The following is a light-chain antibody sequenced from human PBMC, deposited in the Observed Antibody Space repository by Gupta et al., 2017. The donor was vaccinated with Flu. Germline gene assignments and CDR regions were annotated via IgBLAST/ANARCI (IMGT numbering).Light chain of an antibody. V-gene: IGKV3-11*01. CDR3: QQRQYWPPIT. CDR1: QRVSSY. Sequence: EVVLTQSPATLSLSPGERATLSCRTSQRVSSYLAWYQQKPGQAPRLLIYDASNRATGIPARFSGSGSGTDFTLTISSLEPEDFAVYYCQQRQYWPPITFGQGTRLEIK. J-gene: IGKJ5*01. CDR2: DAS.